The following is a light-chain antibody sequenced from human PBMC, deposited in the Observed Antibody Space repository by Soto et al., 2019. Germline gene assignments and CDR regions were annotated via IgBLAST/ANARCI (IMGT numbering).Light chain of an antibody. CDR2: EDN. CDR1: SGSVASSY. V-gene: IGLV6-57*02. J-gene: IGLJ1*01. CDR3: QVWHSGSDQYV. Sequence: NFMLTQPHSVSESPGKTVIISYTGSSGSVASSYVQWYQQRPGSVPTTVIYEDNQRPSGVPDRFSGSIDSSSNSASPTISGLKTEDEADFYCQVWHSGSDQYVFGAGTKVTVL.